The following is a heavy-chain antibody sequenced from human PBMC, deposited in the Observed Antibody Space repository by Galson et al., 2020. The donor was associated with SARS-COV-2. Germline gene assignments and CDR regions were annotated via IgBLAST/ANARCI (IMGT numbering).Heavy chain of an antibody. Sequence: SGPTLVKPTETLTLTCTVSGFSLSNARMGVSWIRQPPGKALAWLAHIFSTDEKSYIKPLKSRLTISKDTSKSQVVLTMTNMDPVDTATYYCARYHSNTYYYGSGSYRYYYYYYMDVWGKGTTVTISS. V-gene: IGHV2-26*01. CDR2: IFSTDEK. CDR3: ARYHSNTYYYGSGSYRYYYYYYMDV. J-gene: IGHJ6*03. CDR1: GFSLSNARMG. D-gene: IGHD3-10*01.